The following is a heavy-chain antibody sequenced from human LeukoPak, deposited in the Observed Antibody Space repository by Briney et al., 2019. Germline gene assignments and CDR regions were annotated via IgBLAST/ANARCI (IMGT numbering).Heavy chain of an antibody. V-gene: IGHV4-39*07. D-gene: IGHD5-24*01. CDR3: ARLRRDGYNLRYYFDY. J-gene: IGHJ4*02. Sequence: SETLSLTCSVSGDSISSSSYYWGWIRQPPGKGLEWIGSIYYSGSTYYNPSLKSRVTISVDTSKNQFSLKLSSVTAADTAVYYCARLRRDGYNLRYYFDYWGQGTLVTVSS. CDR2: IYYSGST. CDR1: GDSISSSSYY.